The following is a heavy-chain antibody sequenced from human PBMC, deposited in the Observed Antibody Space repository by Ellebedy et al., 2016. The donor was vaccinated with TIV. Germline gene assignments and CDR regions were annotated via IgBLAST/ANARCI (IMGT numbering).Heavy chain of an antibody. J-gene: IGHJ6*02. CDR2: IYSNGNT. D-gene: IGHD3-9*01. CDR3: ARALRSFDWLLYTYHDMDV. Sequence: SETLSLTXTVSGGSMSSYSWNWIRRPPGKGLEGIGCIYSNGNTNYNPSLQSRVTLSLDTSKNQFSLNLKFVTAADTAVYYCARALRSFDWLLYTYHDMDVWGQGTTVTVSS. V-gene: IGHV4-4*08. CDR1: GGSMSSYS.